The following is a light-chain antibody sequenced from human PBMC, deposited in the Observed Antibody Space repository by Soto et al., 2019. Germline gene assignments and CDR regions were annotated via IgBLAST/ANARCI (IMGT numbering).Light chain of an antibody. CDR1: QSISTY. Sequence: DIQMMQSPSSLSASVGDRVTITCRASQSISTYLNWYQQKPGKAPKLLIYDASTLQRVIPTKFSGSRSGTLSTSTISRLQPEAFATYYCQQNYTPPIAFGQRT. CDR3: QQNYTPPIA. V-gene: IGKV1-39*01. CDR2: DAS. J-gene: IGKJ5*01.